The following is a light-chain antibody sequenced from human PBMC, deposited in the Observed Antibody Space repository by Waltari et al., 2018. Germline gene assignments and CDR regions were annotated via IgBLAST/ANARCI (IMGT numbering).Light chain of an antibody. V-gene: IGKV3-11*01. Sequence: EIVLTQSPATLSLSPGERATLSCRASQSVSSYLAWYQQKPGQAPRFLIYDASNRATGIPARFSGSESGTDFTLTISSLEPEDFAVYYCQQRSNWPITFGQGTRLEIK. CDR2: DAS. CDR1: QSVSSY. J-gene: IGKJ5*01. CDR3: QQRSNWPIT.